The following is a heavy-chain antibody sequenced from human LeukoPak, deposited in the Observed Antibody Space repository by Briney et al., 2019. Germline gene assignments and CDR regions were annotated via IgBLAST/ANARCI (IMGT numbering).Heavy chain of an antibody. CDR3: ARGGAAAGYYYYYYMDV. Sequence: SETLSLTCTVSGGSISSYYWSWIRQPPGKGLEWIGYIHYSGSTNYNPSLKSRVTISVDTSKNQFSLKLSSVTAADTAVYYCARGGAAAGYYYYYYMDVWGKGTTVTVSS. J-gene: IGHJ6*03. CDR1: GGSISSYY. V-gene: IGHV4-59*01. CDR2: IHYSGST. D-gene: IGHD6-13*01.